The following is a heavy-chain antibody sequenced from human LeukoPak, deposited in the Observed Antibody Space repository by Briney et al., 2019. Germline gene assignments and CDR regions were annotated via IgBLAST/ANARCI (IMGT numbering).Heavy chain of an antibody. CDR2: ISGSGGSTT. D-gene: IGHD2-15*01. Sequence: GGSLRLSCAASGLTFSSYAMSWVRQVPGKGLEWVSGISGSGGSTTYYADSVKGRFTISRDDSKNTLYLQMNSLRADDTAVYYCAKGWWLDYWGQGTPVTVSS. V-gene: IGHV3-23*01. CDR1: GLTFSSYA. J-gene: IGHJ4*02. CDR3: AKGWWLDY.